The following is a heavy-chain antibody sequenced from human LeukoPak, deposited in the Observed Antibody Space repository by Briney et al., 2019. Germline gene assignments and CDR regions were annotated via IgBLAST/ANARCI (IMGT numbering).Heavy chain of an antibody. V-gene: IGHV4-39*02. Sequence: KPSETLSLTCTVSGGSISSSHYWGWIRQPPGKGLEWIGSVYSSGSTYYNPSLKSRVTISVDTSKNQFSLKLSSVTAADTAVYYCARGTVTMDYWGRGTLVTVSS. CDR1: GGSISSSHY. D-gene: IGHD4-11*01. J-gene: IGHJ4*02. CDR3: ARGTVTMDY. CDR2: VYSSGST.